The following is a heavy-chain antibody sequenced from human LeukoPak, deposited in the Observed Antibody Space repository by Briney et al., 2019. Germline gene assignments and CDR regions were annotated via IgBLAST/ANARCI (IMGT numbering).Heavy chain of an antibody. D-gene: IGHD2-15*01. CDR2: INPSGGST. Sequence: GASVKVSCKASGYTFTSYYMHWVRQAPGQGLEWMGIINPSGGSTSYAQKFQGRVTMTRDTSTSTVYMELSSLRSEDTAVYYCARGPRYCSGGSCSMKGYFDYWGQGTLVTVCS. CDR1: GYTFTSYY. J-gene: IGHJ4*02. CDR3: ARGPRYCSGGSCSMKGYFDY. V-gene: IGHV1-46*01.